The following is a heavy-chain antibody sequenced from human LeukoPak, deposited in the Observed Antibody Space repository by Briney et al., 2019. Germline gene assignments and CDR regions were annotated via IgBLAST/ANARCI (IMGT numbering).Heavy chain of an antibody. CDR2: IYTSGST. J-gene: IGHJ4*02. Sequence: SETLSLTCTVSGGSISSYYWSWIRQPPGKGLEWIGRIYTSGSTNYNPSLKSRVTISVDTSKNQFSLKLSSVTAADTAVYYCAVSESGWLRPPADYFDYWGQGTLVTVSS. V-gene: IGHV4-4*08. CDR3: AVSESGWLRPPADYFDY. CDR1: GGSISSYY. D-gene: IGHD5-12*01.